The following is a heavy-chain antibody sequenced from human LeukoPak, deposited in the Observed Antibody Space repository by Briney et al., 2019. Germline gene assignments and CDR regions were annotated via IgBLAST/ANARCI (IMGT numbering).Heavy chain of an antibody. V-gene: IGHV3-9*01. Sequence: TGGSLRLSCAASGFTFSSYAMHWVRQAPGKGLEWVSGISWNSGSIGYADSVKGRFTISRDNAKNSLYLQMNSLRAEDTALYYCAKDGGYCSGGSCYYGMDVWGQGTTVTVSS. CDR2: ISWNSGSI. J-gene: IGHJ6*02. CDR3: AKDGGYCSGGSCYYGMDV. CDR1: GFTFSSYA. D-gene: IGHD2-15*01.